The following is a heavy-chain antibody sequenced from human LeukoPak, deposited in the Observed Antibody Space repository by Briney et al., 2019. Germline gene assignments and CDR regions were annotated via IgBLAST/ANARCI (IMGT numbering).Heavy chain of an antibody. Sequence: GSVKASCKASGYTFTSYGISWVRQAPGQGLEWMGWISAYNGNTNYAQKLQGRVTMTTDTSTRTAYMALRSLRSDDTGVCYCARASVLWFGELLYSNWFDPWGQGTLVTVSS. CDR2: ISAYNGNT. D-gene: IGHD3-10*01. CDR3: ARASVLWFGELLYSNWFDP. CDR1: GYTFTSYG. V-gene: IGHV1-18*01. J-gene: IGHJ5*02.